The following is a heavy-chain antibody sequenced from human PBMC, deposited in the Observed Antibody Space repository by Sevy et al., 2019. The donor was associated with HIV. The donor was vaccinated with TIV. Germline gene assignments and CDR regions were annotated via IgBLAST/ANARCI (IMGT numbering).Heavy chain of an antibody. CDR1: GYTFTSYD. Sequence: ASVKVSCQASGYTFTSYDINWVRQATGQGLEWMGWMNPKSGNTGYAQKFQGRATITRNSSISTAYMELSSLRSEDTAVYYCARGDIAAAGPYYMDVWGKGTTVTVSS. CDR2: MNPKSGNT. D-gene: IGHD6-13*01. V-gene: IGHV1-8*03. J-gene: IGHJ6*03. CDR3: ARGDIAAAGPYYMDV.